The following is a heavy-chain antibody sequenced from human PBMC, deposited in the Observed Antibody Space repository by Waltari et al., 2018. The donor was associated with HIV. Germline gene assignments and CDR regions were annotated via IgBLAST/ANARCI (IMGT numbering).Heavy chain of an antibody. V-gene: IGHV2-5*01. CDR3: ARSIHNGGSGRRFDY. J-gene: IGHJ4*02. Sequence: QITLKESGPTLVKPTQPLTLTCTFSGFSLSTSGVGVCWLRQPPGKALECLALIYWNDDKRYSPSLKSRLTITKDTSKHQVVLTGTNMDPVDTATYYGARSIHNGGSGRRFDYWGQGTLVTVSS. CDR1: GFSLSTSGVG. CDR2: IYWNDDK. D-gene: IGHD7-27*01.